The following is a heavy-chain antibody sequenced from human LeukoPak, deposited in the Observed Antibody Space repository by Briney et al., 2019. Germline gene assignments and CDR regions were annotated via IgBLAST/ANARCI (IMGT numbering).Heavy chain of an antibody. CDR1: GASISSGTYS. Sequence: PSQTLSLTCTVSGASISSGTYSWSWIRQPPGEGLEWIGYIYHTRSTYYNPSLKSRVTISVDRSKNQFSLNLNSVTAADTALYYCARGDGSGSGRWFDPWGQGTLITVSS. D-gene: IGHD3-10*01. V-gene: IGHV4-30-2*01. J-gene: IGHJ5*02. CDR2: IYHTRST. CDR3: ARGDGSGSGRWFDP.